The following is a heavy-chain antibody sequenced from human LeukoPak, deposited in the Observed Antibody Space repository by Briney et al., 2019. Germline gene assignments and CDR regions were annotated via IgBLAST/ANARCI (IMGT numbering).Heavy chain of an antibody. CDR3: VRDGCRVGSYYPDY. Sequence: PGGSLRLSCAASGFTFTSHAMSWVRQAPGKGLDWVSVISGSGATTYYADSVKGRFTISRDNSKNTLYMQMNGLRPEDTAVYNCVRDGCRVGSYYPDYWGQGTLVTVSS. V-gene: IGHV3-23*01. J-gene: IGHJ4*02. CDR1: GFTFTSHA. CDR2: ISGSGATT. D-gene: IGHD2-15*01.